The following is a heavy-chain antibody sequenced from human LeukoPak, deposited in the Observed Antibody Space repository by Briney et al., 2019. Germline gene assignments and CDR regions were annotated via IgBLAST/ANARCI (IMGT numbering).Heavy chain of an antibody. CDR3: ARDRGYDWYYYYYYYMDV. D-gene: IGHD5-12*01. CDR2: IWYDGSNK. CDR1: GFTFSSYG. J-gene: IGHJ6*03. V-gene: IGHV3-33*01. Sequence: GGSLRLSCAASGFTFSSYGMHWVRQAPGKGLEWVAFIWYDGSNKYYADSVKGRFTISRDNSKNTLYLQMNSLRAEDTAVYYCARDRGYDWYYYYYYYMDVWAKGPRSPSP.